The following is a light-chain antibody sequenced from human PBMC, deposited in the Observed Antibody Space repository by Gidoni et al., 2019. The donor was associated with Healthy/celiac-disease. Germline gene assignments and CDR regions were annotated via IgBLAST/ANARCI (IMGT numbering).Light chain of an antibody. V-gene: IGKV1-8*01. CDR1: HGISSY. Sequence: AIRMTQSPSSFSASPGDRVTITCPASHGISSYLAWYQQKPGKAPKLLIYAASTLQSGVPSRFSGSGSGTDFTLTISCLQSEDFATYYCQQYYSYPPITFGQGTRLEIK. J-gene: IGKJ5*01. CDR2: AAS. CDR3: QQYYSYPPIT.